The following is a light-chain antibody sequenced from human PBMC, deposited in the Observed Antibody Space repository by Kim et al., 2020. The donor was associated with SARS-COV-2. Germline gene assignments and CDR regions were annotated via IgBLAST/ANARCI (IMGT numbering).Light chain of an antibody. V-gene: IGLV2-14*04. CDR3: SSYTNSDSWV. J-gene: IGLJ3*02. CDR1: SSDIGAYGY. CDR2: HVT. Sequence: GQSSPSSFPGTSSDIGAYGYVSWCQQHPGNPPKLMIFHVTKRPSGVSSRFSGSKSANTAALTISGLQAEDEADYYCSSYTNSDSWVFGGGTQLTVL.